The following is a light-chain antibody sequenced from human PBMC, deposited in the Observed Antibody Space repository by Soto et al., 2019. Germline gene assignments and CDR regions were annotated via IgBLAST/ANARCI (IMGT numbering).Light chain of an antibody. V-gene: IGLV2-14*01. J-gene: IGLJ1*01. Sequence: QSALTQPASVSGSPGQSITISCTGTSSDVGGYNYVSWYQQHPGKGPKLMIYEVSNRPSGVSNRFSGTKSGNTASLTISGLQAEDEADYYCSSYTRSSTYVFGTGTQRTVL. CDR3: SSYTRSSTYV. CDR1: SSDVGGYNY. CDR2: EVS.